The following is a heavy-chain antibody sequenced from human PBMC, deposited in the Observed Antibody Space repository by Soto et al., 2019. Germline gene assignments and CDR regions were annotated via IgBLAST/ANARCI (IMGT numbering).Heavy chain of an antibody. V-gene: IGHV2-5*02. D-gene: IGHD5-12*01. CDR3: AHRRWGWGDGYNLSPFDY. CDR2: IYWDDDK. Sequence: QITLKESGPTLVKPTQTLTLTCTFSGFSLSTSGVGVGWIRQPPGKALEWLALIYWDDDKRYSPSLKSRLTITKDTSKNQVVLTMTNMDPVDTATYYCAHRRWGWGDGYNLSPFDYRGQGTLVTVSS. J-gene: IGHJ4*02. CDR1: GFSLSTSGVG.